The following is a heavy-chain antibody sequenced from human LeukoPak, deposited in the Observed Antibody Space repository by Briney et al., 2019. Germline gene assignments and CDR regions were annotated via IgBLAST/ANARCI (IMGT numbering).Heavy chain of an antibody. CDR1: GASISSYY. CDR3: ARSSFGDYAGWFDP. J-gene: IGHJ5*02. Sequence: SETLSLTCNVSGASISSYYWSWIRQSAGKELEWIGRIHTTGSTNLNPSFKSRVTLSRDTSKNQLSLKLSSVTAAGTAVYYCARSSFGDYAGWFDPWGQGTLVTVSS. D-gene: IGHD4-17*01. CDR2: IHTTGST. V-gene: IGHV4-4*07.